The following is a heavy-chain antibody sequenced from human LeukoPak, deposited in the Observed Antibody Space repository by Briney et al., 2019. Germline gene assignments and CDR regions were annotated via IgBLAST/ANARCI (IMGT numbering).Heavy chain of an antibody. J-gene: IGHJ4*02. D-gene: IGHD3-22*01. CDR1: GGSFSGYY. Sequence: PSETLSLTCAVYGGSFSGYYWSWIRQPPGKGLEWIGEINHSGSTNYNPSLKSRVTISVDTSKNQFSLKLSSVTAADTAVYYCARNHYYDSSGPSGRGTYFDYWGQGTLVTVSS. V-gene: IGHV4-34*01. CDR3: ARNHYYDSSGPSGRGTYFDY. CDR2: INHSGST.